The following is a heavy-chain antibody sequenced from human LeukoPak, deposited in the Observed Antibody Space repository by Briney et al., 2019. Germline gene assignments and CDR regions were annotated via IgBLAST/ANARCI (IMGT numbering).Heavy chain of an antibody. J-gene: IGHJ4*02. Sequence: SETLSLTCTVSGGSISSGDYYWSWIRQPPGKGLEWIGYIYYSGSTYYNPSLKSRVTISVDTSKNQFSLKLSSVTSADTAVYYCTRGRSGYYLYYFDYWGQGTLVTVSS. CDR2: IYYSGST. CDR3: TRGRSGYYLYYFDY. D-gene: IGHD3-22*01. V-gene: IGHV4-30-4*01. CDR1: GGSISSGDYY.